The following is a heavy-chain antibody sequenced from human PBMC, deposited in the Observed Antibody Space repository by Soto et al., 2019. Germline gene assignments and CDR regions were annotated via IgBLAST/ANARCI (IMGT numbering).Heavy chain of an antibody. CDR1: GFTFSDAW. CDR2: IKSKSDGGTT. Sequence: GGSLRLSCAASGFTFSDAWMSWVRQAPGEGLDWVGRIKSKSDGGTTEYAAPVRGRFTISRDDSKNTLYLQMNSLKAEDTAVYYCTTDLWRIAVVVGSTGYFNPWGQGTPVTVSS. CDR3: TTDLWRIAVVVGSTGYFNP. J-gene: IGHJ5*02. D-gene: IGHD2-15*01. V-gene: IGHV3-15*01.